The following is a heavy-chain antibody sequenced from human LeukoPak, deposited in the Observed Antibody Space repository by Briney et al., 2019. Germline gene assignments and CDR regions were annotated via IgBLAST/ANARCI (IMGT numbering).Heavy chain of an antibody. CDR1: GYTLTCYD. V-gene: IGHV1-8*01. CDR3: ARVGQQWLVGDAFDI. Sequence: ASVKVSCKASGYTLTCYDINWVRQATGQGLEWMGWMNPNSGNTGYAQKFQGRVTMTRNTSISTAYMELSSLRSEDTAVYYCARVGQQWLVGDAFDIWGQGTMVTVSS. CDR2: MNPNSGNT. J-gene: IGHJ3*02. D-gene: IGHD6-19*01.